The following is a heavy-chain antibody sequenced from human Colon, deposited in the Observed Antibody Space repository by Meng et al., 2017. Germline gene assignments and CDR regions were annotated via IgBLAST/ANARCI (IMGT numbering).Heavy chain of an antibody. V-gene: IGHV4-4*02. CDR2: ISQSGSS. J-gene: IGHJ4*02. CDR3: ARLSGGQWLDS. D-gene: IGHD2-15*01. Sequence: QVHLQDSGPGLVKPSGTLSLNCAVSGGSISSTNWWSWIRQPPGKGLEWIGAISQSGSSNYNPSLKSRVTMSLDKSKNHFFLNLSSVSAADTAVYYCARLSGGQWLDSWGQGTLVTVSS. CDR1: GGSISSTNW.